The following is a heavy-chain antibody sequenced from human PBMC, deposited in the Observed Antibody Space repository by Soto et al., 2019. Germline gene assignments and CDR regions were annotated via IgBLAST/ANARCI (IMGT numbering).Heavy chain of an antibody. Sequence: PGGSLRLSCAASGFTFSDYYMSWILQAPGKGLEWVSYISSSSSYTNYADSVKGRFTISRDNAKNSLYLQMNSLRAEDTAVYYFARSIMTTALYYFDYWGQGTLVTVPS. V-gene: IGHV3-11*03. CDR2: ISSSSSYT. CDR1: GFTFSDYY. J-gene: IGHJ4*02. D-gene: IGHD4-17*01. CDR3: ARSIMTTALYYFDY.